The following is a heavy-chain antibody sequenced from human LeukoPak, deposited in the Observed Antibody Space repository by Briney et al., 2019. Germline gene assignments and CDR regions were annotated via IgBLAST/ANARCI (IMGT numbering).Heavy chain of an antibody. D-gene: IGHD3-22*01. Sequence: GGSLRLSCAASGFTFSSYSMNWVRQAPGKGLEWVSSISSSSSYIYYADSVKGRFTISRDNAKNSLYLRMNSLRAEDTAVYYCARDLSIDSSGYYPAGNAFDIWGQGTMVTVSS. CDR3: ARDLSIDSSGYYPAGNAFDI. V-gene: IGHV3-21*01. CDR1: GFTFSSYS. J-gene: IGHJ3*02. CDR2: ISSSSSYI.